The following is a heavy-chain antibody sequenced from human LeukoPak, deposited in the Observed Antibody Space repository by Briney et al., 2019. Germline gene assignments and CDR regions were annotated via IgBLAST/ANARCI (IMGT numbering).Heavy chain of an antibody. V-gene: IGHV4-31*03. CDR3: ARGSYYYGMDV. J-gene: IGHJ6*02. CDR1: GGSISSGGYY. CDR2: INHSGST. Sequence: SETLSLTCTVSGGSISSGGYYWSWIRQHPGKGLEWIGEINHSGSTNYNPSLKSRVTISVDTSKNQFSLKLSSVTAADTAVYYCARGSYYYGMDVWGQGTTVTVSS.